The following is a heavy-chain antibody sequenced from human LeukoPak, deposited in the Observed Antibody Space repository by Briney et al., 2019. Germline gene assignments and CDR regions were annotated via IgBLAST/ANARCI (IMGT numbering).Heavy chain of an antibody. CDR1: GYTFPSYF. V-gene: IGHV1-46*01. Sequence: ASVKVSCKASGYTFPSYFMHWVRQAPGQGLEWMGIINPTGGSATYAQKFQGRVTMTRDTSTSTVYMELSSLRSEDTAVYHCAREGGDIVVVPAAFWGQGTLVTVSS. CDR2: INPTGGSA. J-gene: IGHJ4*02. D-gene: IGHD2-2*01. CDR3: AREGGDIVVVPAAF.